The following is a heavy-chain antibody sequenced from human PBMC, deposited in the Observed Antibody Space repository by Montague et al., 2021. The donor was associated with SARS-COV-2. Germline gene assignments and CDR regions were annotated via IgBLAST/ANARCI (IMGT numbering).Heavy chain of an antibody. V-gene: IGHV4-34*01. CDR3: GRLEWSLWFFDY. CDR2: IDYSGDT. J-gene: IGHJ4*02. CDR1: SGSLSGYY. D-gene: IGHD2-21*01. Sequence: SETLSLTCTVYSGSLSGYYWSWIRQAPGKGLEWIGEIDYSGDTYSNPSLTRRVTISIDTSESQFSLKMTSVTAADKAVYYCGRLEWSLWFFDYWGQGTLVTVSS.